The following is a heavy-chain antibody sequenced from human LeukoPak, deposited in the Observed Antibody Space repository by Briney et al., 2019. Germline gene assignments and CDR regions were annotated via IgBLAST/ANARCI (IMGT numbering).Heavy chain of an antibody. D-gene: IGHD3-10*02. CDR1: GFTFSSYS. V-gene: IGHV3-21*01. CDR3: AELGITMIGGV. Sequence: GGSLRPSCAASGFTFSSYSMNWVRQAPGKGLEWVSSISGSSGYIYYADSVKGRFTISRDNAKNSLYLQMNSLRAEDTAVYYCAELGITMIGGVWGKGTTVTISS. J-gene: IGHJ6*04. CDR2: ISGSSGYI.